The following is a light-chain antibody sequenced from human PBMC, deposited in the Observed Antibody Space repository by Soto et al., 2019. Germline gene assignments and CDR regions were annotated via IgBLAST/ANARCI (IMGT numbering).Light chain of an antibody. Sequence: EIVLTQSPATLSVSPGERATLSCRASQSVSSHLAWYQHKPGQAPRLIIYGAYTRASGIPARFSGSGSETDFTLTISSLEPEDFAVYYCQQSSNWPPITFGQGTRLEIK. CDR3: QQSSNWPPIT. J-gene: IGKJ5*01. V-gene: IGKV3-11*01. CDR2: GAY. CDR1: QSVSSH.